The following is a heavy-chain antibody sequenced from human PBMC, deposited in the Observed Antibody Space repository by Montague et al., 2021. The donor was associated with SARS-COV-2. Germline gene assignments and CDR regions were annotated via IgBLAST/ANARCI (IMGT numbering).Heavy chain of an antibody. CDR2: IYYRGST. CDR3: AREGFHNWFDP. Sequence: SETLSLTCTVSNGSINSYYWSWIRQPPGKRLEWIGYIYYRGSTNYNPSLESRVTMSVDTSKNQFSLKLRSVTAADTAVYFCAREGFHNWFDPWGQGTLVTVSS. J-gene: IGHJ5*02. CDR1: NGSINSYY. V-gene: IGHV4-59*01.